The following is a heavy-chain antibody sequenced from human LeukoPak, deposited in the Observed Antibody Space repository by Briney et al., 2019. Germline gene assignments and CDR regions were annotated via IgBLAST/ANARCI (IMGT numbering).Heavy chain of an antibody. Sequence: SETLSLTCAVYGGSFSGYYWSWIRQPPGKGLEWIGEINHSGSTNYNPSRKSRVTISVDTSKNQVSLKLSSVTAADTAVYYCARAGGRYCSGGSCYVWNYWGQGTLVTVSS. J-gene: IGHJ4*02. CDR2: INHSGST. CDR3: ARAGGRYCSGGSCYVWNY. D-gene: IGHD2-15*01. CDR1: GGSFSGYY. V-gene: IGHV4-34*01.